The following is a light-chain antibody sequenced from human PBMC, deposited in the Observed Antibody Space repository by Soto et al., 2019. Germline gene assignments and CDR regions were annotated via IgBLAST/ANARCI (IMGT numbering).Light chain of an antibody. CDR3: QTWGTGIPWV. Sequence: QSVLTQSPSASASLGDSVKLTCTLSSGHSSYAIAWHQQQPEKGPRYLMKLNSDGSHSKGDGIPDRFSGSSSGAERYLTISSLQSEDEADYYCQTWGTGIPWVFGGGTQLTVL. V-gene: IGLV4-69*01. CDR2: LNSDGSH. CDR1: SGHSSYA. J-gene: IGLJ3*02.